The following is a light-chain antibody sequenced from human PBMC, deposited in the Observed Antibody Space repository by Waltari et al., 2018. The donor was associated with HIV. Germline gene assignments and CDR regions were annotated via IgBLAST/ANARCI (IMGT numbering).Light chain of an antibody. V-gene: IGLV2-14*03. J-gene: IGLJ2*01. CDR1: RTDSRFYQY. CDR3: ASNRLDYTLI. CDR2: DIN. Sequence: QSALTQPASVSGFLGQSINISCTGIRTDSRFYQYVSWYQQYPGKIPRLIIFDINNRPSGVSYHLSGSMSGNSASLTFSGLQSGDEAHYYCASNRLDYTLIFGGGTKLTVL.